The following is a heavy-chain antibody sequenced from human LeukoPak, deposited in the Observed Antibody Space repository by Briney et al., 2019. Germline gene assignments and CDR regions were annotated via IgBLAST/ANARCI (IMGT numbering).Heavy chain of an antibody. V-gene: IGHV1-18*01. Sequence: ASVKVSCKASGYTFTNYGISWVRQAPGQGLEWMGWISAYNGNTNYAQKLQGRVIMTTDTSTNTAYMELRSLRSDDTAVYYCARVEFGESSSYDMDVWGQGTTVTVSS. D-gene: IGHD3-10*01. CDR1: GYTFTNYG. J-gene: IGHJ6*02. CDR2: ISAYNGNT. CDR3: ARVEFGESSSYDMDV.